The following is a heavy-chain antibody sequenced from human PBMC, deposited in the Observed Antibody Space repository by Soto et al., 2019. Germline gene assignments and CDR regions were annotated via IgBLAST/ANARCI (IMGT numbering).Heavy chain of an antibody. D-gene: IGHD4-4*01. Sequence: GGSLRLSCAASGFTFSSYAMSWVRQPPGKGLEWVSGISGSATNTYYADSVKGRFTISRDDSKSTLYLQMNSLRDEDTAIYYCVKCSSYSLGCYFDYRGQRPMVIASS. CDR1: GFTFSSYA. CDR3: VKCSSYSLGCYFDY. V-gene: IGHV3-23*01. CDR2: ISGSATNT. J-gene: IGHJ4*02.